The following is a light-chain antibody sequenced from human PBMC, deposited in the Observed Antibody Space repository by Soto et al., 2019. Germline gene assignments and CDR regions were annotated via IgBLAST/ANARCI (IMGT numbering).Light chain of an antibody. V-gene: IGKV3-20*01. CDR2: DAS. J-gene: IGKJ2*01. Sequence: VLTQSPGTLSLSPGEGATLSCRASQRVASDLAWYLQKPGQPPRLLIYDASIRATGIPDRISGSGSERDFTLTISRLEPEDAAVYYCQQYGSSPPYTFGQGTKLEMK. CDR1: QRVASD. CDR3: QQYGSSPPYT.